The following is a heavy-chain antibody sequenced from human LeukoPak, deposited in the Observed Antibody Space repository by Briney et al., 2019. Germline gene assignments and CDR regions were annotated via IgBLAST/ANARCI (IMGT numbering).Heavy chain of an antibody. CDR3: ARDVSGSYYRYFDY. V-gene: IGHV1-2*02. CDR1: GYTFTGYY. Sequence: GASVKVSCKASGYTFTGYYMHWVRQAPGQGLEWMGWINPNSGGTNYAQKFQGRVTMTRDTSISTAYMELSRLRSGDTAVYYCARDVSGSYYRYFDYWGQGTLVTVSS. J-gene: IGHJ4*02. D-gene: IGHD1-26*01. CDR2: INPNSGGT.